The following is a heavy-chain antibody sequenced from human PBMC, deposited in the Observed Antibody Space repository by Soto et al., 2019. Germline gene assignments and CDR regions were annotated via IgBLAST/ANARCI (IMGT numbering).Heavy chain of an antibody. V-gene: IGHV1-69*12. CDR1: GGTFSSYG. Sequence: QVQLVQSGAEVKKPGSSVKVSCKASGGTFSSYGISWVRQAPGQGLEWMGGIIPIFGTANYAQKFQGRVTLAAAESTSTAYMELSRLRSEDTDVYYWARAVEQSYYYYGMAVWGQGNTVTVSS. CDR2: IIPIFGTA. J-gene: IGHJ6*02. CDR3: ARAVEQSYYYYGMAV.